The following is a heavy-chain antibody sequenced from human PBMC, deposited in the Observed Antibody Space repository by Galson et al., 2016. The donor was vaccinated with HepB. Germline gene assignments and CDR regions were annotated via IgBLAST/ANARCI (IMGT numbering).Heavy chain of an antibody. CDR2: ISHDGDKK. J-gene: IGHJ6*02. Sequence: SLRLSCAASGFTFSNYGMHWVRQAPGKGLEWVAGISHDGDKKYYADSVKGRFTISRDSSKNTLYLQMDSLRVDDTAVYYCAKEAFYYDSGSYYLPYYYGLDVWGQGTTVTVSS. CDR3: AKEAFYYDSGSYYLPYYYGLDV. D-gene: IGHD3-10*01. CDR1: GFTFSNYG. V-gene: IGHV3-30*18.